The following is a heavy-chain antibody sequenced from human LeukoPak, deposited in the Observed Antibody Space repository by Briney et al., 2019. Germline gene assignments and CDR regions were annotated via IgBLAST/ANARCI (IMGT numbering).Heavy chain of an antibody. V-gene: IGHV3-23*01. CDR1: GFTFSSYA. CDR3: AKTSRRVRGVISFDY. J-gene: IGHJ4*02. CDR2: ISGSGGST. Sequence: GGSLRLSCAVSGFTFSSYAMSWVRQAPGKGLEWVSAISGSGGSTYYADSVKGRFTISRDNSKNTLYLQMNSLRAEDTAVYYCAKTSRRVRGVISFDYWGQGTLVTVSS. D-gene: IGHD3-10*01.